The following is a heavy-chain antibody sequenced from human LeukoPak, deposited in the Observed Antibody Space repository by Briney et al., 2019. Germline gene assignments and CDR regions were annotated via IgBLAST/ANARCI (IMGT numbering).Heavy chain of an antibody. CDR1: GGSISSYY. CDR2: IYTSGST. Sequence: SETLSLTCTVSGGSISSYYWSWIRQPAGKGLEWIGRIYTSGSTNYNPSLKSRVTMSVDTSKNQISMVLRSVTAADTAVYYCANRGPGTGWSFDYWGQGTLITVSP. V-gene: IGHV4-4*07. D-gene: IGHD6-19*01. J-gene: IGHJ4*02. CDR3: ANRGPGTGWSFDY.